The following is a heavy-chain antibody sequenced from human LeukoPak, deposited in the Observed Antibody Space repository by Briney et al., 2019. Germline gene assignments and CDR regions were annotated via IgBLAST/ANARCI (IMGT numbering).Heavy chain of an antibody. CDR3: ARALERYYYDSSGYYAHFDY. D-gene: IGHD3-22*01. V-gene: IGHV4-34*01. J-gene: IGHJ4*02. CDR2: INHSGST. CDR1: GGSFSGFY. Sequence: SETLSLTRAVYGGSFSGFYRSWICQPPGKGLEWIGEINHSGSTKYNPSLKSRVTISGDTSKNQFSLKLRSVTAADTAVYYCARALERYYYDSSGYYAHFDYWGQGTLVTVSS.